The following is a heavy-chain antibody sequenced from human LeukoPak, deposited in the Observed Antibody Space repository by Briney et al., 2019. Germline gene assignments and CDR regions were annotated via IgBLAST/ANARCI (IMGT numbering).Heavy chain of an antibody. CDR2: ISSNSRYI. J-gene: IGHJ4*02. CDR3: ASTSRDDY. CDR1: GFTLSIYC. Sequence: PGGSLRLSCALSGFTLSIYCVNWVRPPPGKGLEWVSSISSNSRYIYYATSAKGRFTYSRDNAKNSLYLQMNSLRAEDTAVYYGASTSRDDYWGQGTLVTVSS. V-gene: IGHV3-21*01.